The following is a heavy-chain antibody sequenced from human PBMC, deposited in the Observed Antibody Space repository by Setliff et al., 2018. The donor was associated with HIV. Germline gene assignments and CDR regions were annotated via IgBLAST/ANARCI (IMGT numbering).Heavy chain of an antibody. J-gene: IGHJ5*02. Sequence: PSETLSLTCTVSGGSINSGEYYWSWSRQRPGKGLEWIGYIYNTEDAYYNPPLKGRVTISIDTSKNQFSLRLTSVTAADTAVYYCARWYTTGRGWFDPWGQGTLVTVSS. CDR3: ARWYTTGRGWFDP. CDR1: GGSINSGEYY. V-gene: IGHV4-31*03. D-gene: IGHD6-25*01. CDR2: IYNTEDA.